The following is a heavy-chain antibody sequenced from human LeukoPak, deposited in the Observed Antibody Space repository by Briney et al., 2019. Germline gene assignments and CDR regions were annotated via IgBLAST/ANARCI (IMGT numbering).Heavy chain of an antibody. V-gene: IGHV4-39*07. Sequence: TSETLSLTCTVSGGSISSSSYYWGWIRQPPGKGLEWIGSIYYSGSTYYNPSLKSRVTISVDTSKNQFSLKLSSVTAADTAVYYCARISWAHYYESSGPTRYWGQGTLVTVSS. CDR2: IYYSGST. CDR3: ARISWAHYYESSGPTRY. CDR1: GGSISSSSYY. D-gene: IGHD3-22*01. J-gene: IGHJ4*02.